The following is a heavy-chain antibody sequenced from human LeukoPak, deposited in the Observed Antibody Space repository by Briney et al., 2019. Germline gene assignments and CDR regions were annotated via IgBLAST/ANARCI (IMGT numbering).Heavy chain of an antibody. CDR1: GGSFSGYY. V-gene: IGHV4-34*01. CDR2: INHSGST. CDR3: ARVSSSSWRFLDY. Sequence: PSETLSLTCAVYGGSFSGYYWSWIRQPPGKGLEWIGEINHSGSTNYNPSLKSRVTISVDTSKNQFSLKLSSVTAADTAVYYCARVSSSSWRFLDYWAREPWSPSPQ. J-gene: IGHJ4*02. D-gene: IGHD6-13*01.